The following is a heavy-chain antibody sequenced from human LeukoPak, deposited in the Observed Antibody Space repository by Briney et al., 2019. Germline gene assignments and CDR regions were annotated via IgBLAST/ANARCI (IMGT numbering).Heavy chain of an antibody. Sequence: SQTLSLTCAISGDSVSSNSAAWNWIRQSPSRGLEWLGRTYYRSKWYNDYAVSVKSRITINPDTSKNQFSLQLNALTPEATAVYYCARAEPRELSHLIYWFDPWGQGTLVTVSS. J-gene: IGHJ5*02. CDR1: GDSVSSNSAA. CDR2: TYYRSKWYN. CDR3: ARAEPRELSHLIYWFDP. D-gene: IGHD1-26*01. V-gene: IGHV6-1*01.